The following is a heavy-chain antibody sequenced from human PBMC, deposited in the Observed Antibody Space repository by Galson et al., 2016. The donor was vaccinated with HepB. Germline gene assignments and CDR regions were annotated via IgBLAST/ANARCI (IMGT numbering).Heavy chain of an antibody. CDR2: IDSDGITT. D-gene: IGHD2-15*01. V-gene: IGHV3-23*03. J-gene: IGHJ6*02. Sequence: SLRLSCAASGFFFSNFVMTWVRQAPGKGLVWVSRIDSDGITTAYADSVKGRFTISRDNSKNTVYLQMNSLRGEDTALYYCAKRMSYSYYYAMDIWGQGTTVTVSS. CDR3: AKRMSYSYYYAMDI. CDR1: GFFFSNFV.